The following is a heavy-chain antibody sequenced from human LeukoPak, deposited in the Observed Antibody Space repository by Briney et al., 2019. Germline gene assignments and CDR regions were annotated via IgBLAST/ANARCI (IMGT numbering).Heavy chain of an antibody. D-gene: IGHD6-19*01. CDR1: GFTFSNFD. CDR3: AKDARRTSGWYYFDS. V-gene: IGHV3-23*01. J-gene: IGHJ4*02. Sequence: GGSLRLSCTASGFTFSNFDMGWVRQAPGKGLEWVSAITNRGDGTYFAGSVKGRVTISRDNSKDTLYLQLNSLRADDTAVYYCAKDARRTSGWYYFDSWGQGTLVTVSS. CDR2: ITNRGDGT.